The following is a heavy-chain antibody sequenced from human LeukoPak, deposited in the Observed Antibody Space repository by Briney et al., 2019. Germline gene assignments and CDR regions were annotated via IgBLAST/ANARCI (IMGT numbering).Heavy chain of an antibody. V-gene: IGHV7-4-1*02. J-gene: IGHJ4*02. Sequence: ASVKVSCKTSGYSFTSYAINWVRQAPGQGLEWMGWINTNTGNPTYAQGFTGRFVFSLDTSVSTAYLQISSLKAEDSAVYYCASQQIGYCTNGVCYTFDSWGQGTLVTVSS. CDR1: GYSFTSYA. CDR3: ASQQIGYCTNGVCYTFDS. CDR2: INTNTGNP. D-gene: IGHD2-8*01.